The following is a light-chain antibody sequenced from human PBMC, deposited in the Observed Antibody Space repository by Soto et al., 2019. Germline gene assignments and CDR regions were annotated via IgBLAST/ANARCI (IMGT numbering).Light chain of an antibody. CDR1: SSNIGAGYD. Sequence: QSVLTQPPSVSGAPGQRVTISCTGSSSNIGAGYDVHWYQQRPGTAPKLLIYGNSNRPSGGPDRFSVSKSGTSASLAITGLQAEDEADYYCQSYDSSLSGYVFGTGTKVTVL. CDR2: GNS. J-gene: IGLJ1*01. CDR3: QSYDSSLSGYV. V-gene: IGLV1-40*01.